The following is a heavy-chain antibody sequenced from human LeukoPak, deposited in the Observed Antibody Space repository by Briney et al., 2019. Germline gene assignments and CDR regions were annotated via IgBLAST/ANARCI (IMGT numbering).Heavy chain of an antibody. CDR3: AGGFGFLTES. D-gene: IGHD3-9*01. Sequence: GGSLRLSWAASGFTFSSYYMAWVRQAPGKGLEWVANIKQDGSEKYYVGSVKGRFTISRDNAKNSLYLQLNSLRVEDTAVYFCAGGFGFLTESWGQGTLVPVSS. CDR2: IKQDGSEK. J-gene: IGHJ5*02. V-gene: IGHV3-7*04. CDR1: GFTFSSYY.